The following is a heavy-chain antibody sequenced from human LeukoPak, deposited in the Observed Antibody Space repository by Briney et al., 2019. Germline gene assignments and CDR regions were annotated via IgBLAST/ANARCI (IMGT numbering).Heavy chain of an antibody. Sequence: GGCLRLSCAASGFTFSTYSMTWVRQAPGKGLEWVSSISSNGRYIYYGDSVKGRFTISRDNAKNSLYLQMNSLRGEDTAVYYCVREGPTATALDYRGQGTLVTVSS. CDR1: GFTFSTYS. J-gene: IGHJ4*02. CDR2: ISSNGRYI. CDR3: VREGPTATALDY. V-gene: IGHV3-21*01. D-gene: IGHD2-21*02.